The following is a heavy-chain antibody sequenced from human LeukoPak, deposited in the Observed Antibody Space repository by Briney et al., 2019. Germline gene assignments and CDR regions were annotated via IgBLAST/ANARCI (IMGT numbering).Heavy chain of an antibody. Sequence: GGSLRLSCAASGFTFSSYSMNWVRQAPGKGLEWVSSISSSSSYIYYADSVKGRFTISRDNAKNSLYPQMNSLRAEDTAVYYCAREPEQLRAFDIWGQGTMVTVSS. J-gene: IGHJ3*02. D-gene: IGHD6-6*01. CDR3: AREPEQLRAFDI. CDR2: ISSSSSYI. V-gene: IGHV3-21*01. CDR1: GFTFSSYS.